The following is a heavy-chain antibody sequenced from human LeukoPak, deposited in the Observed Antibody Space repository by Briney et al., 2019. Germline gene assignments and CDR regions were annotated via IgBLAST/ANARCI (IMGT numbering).Heavy chain of an antibody. J-gene: IGHJ3*02. V-gene: IGHV4-59*08. Sequence: SETLSLTCLVSGGSISNNYWSWIRQPTGKGLEWIGYIYYTGSTSYNPHLKSRVSISVDASKNQFSLRLTSVTAADTAVYYCAKYRPSGSVWVGFDIWGQGTMVTVSS. CDR1: GGSISNNY. CDR2: IYYTGST. D-gene: IGHD3-16*01. CDR3: AKYRPSGSVWVGFDI.